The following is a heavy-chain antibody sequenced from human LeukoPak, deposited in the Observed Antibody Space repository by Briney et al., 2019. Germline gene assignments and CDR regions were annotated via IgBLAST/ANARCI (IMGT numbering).Heavy chain of an antibody. CDR2: IIPIFGTA. Sequence: SVKVSCKASGGTFSSYAISWVRQAPGQGLEWMGGIIPIFGTANYAQKFQGRVTITADESTSTAYMELSSLRSEDTAVYYCARGLTYYDFWSGYFPGYMDVWGKGTTVTVSS. CDR1: GGTFSSYA. D-gene: IGHD3-3*01. CDR3: ARGLTYYDFWSGYFPGYMDV. V-gene: IGHV1-69*13. J-gene: IGHJ6*03.